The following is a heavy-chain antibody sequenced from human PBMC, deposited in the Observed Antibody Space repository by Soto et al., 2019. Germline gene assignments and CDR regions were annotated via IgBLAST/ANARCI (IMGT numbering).Heavy chain of an antibody. Sequence: QVQLVQSGAEVKKPGSSVKVSCKASGGTFSSYAFSWVRQAPGQGLEWMGGIIRIFHTPTYAQKFQGRVTITADESTSTAYLELISLRSDDTAVYYCVHRRDGYNYAFFDYWGQGTLVTVSS. D-gene: IGHD5-12*01. V-gene: IGHV1-69*01. J-gene: IGHJ4*02. CDR1: GGTFSSYA. CDR2: IIRIFHTP. CDR3: VHRRDGYNYAFFDY.